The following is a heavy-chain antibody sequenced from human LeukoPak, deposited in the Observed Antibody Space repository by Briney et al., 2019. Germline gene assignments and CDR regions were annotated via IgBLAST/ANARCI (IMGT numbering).Heavy chain of an antibody. CDR3: AKASSTYGYYYYYGMDV. Sequence: PGRSLRLSCAASGFTFDDYAMHWVRQASGKGLEWVSGISWNSGITGYADSVKGRFTISRDNADNSLYLQMNSLRAEDTALYYCAKASSTYGYYYYYGMDVWGQGTTVTVSS. D-gene: IGHD6-6*01. CDR1: GFTFDDYA. V-gene: IGHV3-9*01. J-gene: IGHJ6*02. CDR2: ISWNSGIT.